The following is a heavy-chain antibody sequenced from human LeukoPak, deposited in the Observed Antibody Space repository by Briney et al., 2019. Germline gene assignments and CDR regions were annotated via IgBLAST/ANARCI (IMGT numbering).Heavy chain of an antibody. D-gene: IGHD3-22*01. CDR1: GFSLSTSGVG. CDR3: AYRDSSGYYTEYFQH. V-gene: IGHV2-5*01. CDR2: IYWNDDK. J-gene: IGHJ1*01. Sequence: SGPTLVKPTQTLTLTCTFSGFSLSTSGVGVGWIRQPPGKALEWLALIYWNDDKRYSPSLKSRLTITKDTSKNQVVLTMTNMDPVDTATYYCAYRDSSGYYTEYFQHWGQGTLVTVSS.